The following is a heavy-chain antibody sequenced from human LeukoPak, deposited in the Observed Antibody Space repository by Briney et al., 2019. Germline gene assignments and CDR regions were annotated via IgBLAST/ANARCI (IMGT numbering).Heavy chain of an antibody. CDR1: GGSISSGTYY. CDR3: ARQYSSSWPYYYYYMDV. V-gene: IGHV4-61*02. J-gene: IGHJ6*03. Sequence: TASETLSLTCTVSGGSISSGTYYWSWIRQPAGKGLEWIGRFYTSGSTNYNPSLKSRVTISVDTSKNQFSLKLSSVTAADTAVYYCARQYSSSWPYYYYYMDVWGKGTTVTVSS. D-gene: IGHD6-13*01. CDR2: FYTSGST.